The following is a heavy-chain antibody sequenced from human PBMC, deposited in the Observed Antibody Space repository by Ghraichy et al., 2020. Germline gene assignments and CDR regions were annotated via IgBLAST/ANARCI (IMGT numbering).Heavy chain of an antibody. D-gene: IGHD3-3*01. V-gene: IGHV4-59*08. Sequence: SETLSLTCTVSGGSISSYYWSWIRQPPGKGLEWIGYIYYSGSTNYNPSLKSRVTISVDTSKNQFSLKLSSVTAADTAVYYCARHSGRSGYSSPRVYYFDYWGQGTLVTVSS. CDR3: ARHSGRSGYSSPRVYYFDY. CDR2: IYYSGST. J-gene: IGHJ4*02. CDR1: GGSISSYY.